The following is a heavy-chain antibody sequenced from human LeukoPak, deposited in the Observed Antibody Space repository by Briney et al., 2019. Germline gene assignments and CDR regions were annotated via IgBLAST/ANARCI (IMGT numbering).Heavy chain of an antibody. CDR3: AKGPFSGYDYGDYYYYGMDV. D-gene: IGHD5-12*01. CDR1: GFTFSSYG. V-gene: IGHV3-30*18. J-gene: IGHJ6*02. Sequence: GGSLRLSCAASGFTFSSYGMHWVRQAPGKGLEWVAVISYDGSNKYYADSVKGRFTISRDNSKNTLYLQMNSLRAEDTAVYYCAKGPFSGYDYGDYYYYGMDVWGQGTTVTVSS. CDR2: ISYDGSNK.